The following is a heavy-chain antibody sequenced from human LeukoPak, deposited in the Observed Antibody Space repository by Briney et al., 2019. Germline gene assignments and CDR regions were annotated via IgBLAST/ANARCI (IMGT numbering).Heavy chain of an antibody. Sequence: SETLSLTCTVSGGSISTYYWSWIRQPPGKGLEWIGYIYYSGTTNYNHSLKSRVTISVDTSRNHFSLKLSSVTAADTAVYNCARVRKSSSRGNPFGTKADAFDIWGQGTMVTVSS. CDR3: ARVRKSSSRGNPFGTKADAFDI. V-gene: IGHV4-59*01. CDR2: IYYSGTT. D-gene: IGHD3-10*01. J-gene: IGHJ3*02. CDR1: GGSISTYY.